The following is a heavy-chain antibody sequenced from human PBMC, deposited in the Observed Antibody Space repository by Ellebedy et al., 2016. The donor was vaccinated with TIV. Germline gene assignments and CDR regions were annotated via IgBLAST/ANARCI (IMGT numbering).Heavy chain of an antibody. CDR1: GGSISSYY. J-gene: IGHJ3*02. D-gene: IGHD2-21*02. Sequence: SETLSLTCTVSGGSISSYYWSWIRQPPGKGLEWIGYIYYSGSTNYNPSLKSRVTISVDTSKNQFSLKLSSVTAADTAVYYCARGRADDSPRVAFDIWGQGTMVTVSS. CDR3: ARGRADDSPRVAFDI. V-gene: IGHV4-59*01. CDR2: IYYSGST.